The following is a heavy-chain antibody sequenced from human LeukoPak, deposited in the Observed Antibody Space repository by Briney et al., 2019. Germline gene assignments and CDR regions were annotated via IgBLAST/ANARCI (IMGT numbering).Heavy chain of an antibody. V-gene: IGHV4-4*07. Sequence: SETLSLTCTVSGGSINSYYWGWIRQPAGKGLEWIGRIYTSGSTNYNPSLKSRVTISVDTSKNQFSLNLTSVTAADTAMYYCARAGYTSSYHSLDYWGQGTLVTFSS. CDR2: IYTSGST. J-gene: IGHJ4*02. CDR3: ARAGYTSSYHSLDY. CDR1: GGSINSYY. D-gene: IGHD6-13*01.